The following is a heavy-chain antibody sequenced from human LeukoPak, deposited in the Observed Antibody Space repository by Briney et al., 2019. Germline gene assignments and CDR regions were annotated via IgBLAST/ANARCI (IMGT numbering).Heavy chain of an antibody. V-gene: IGHV4-4*07. CDR1: GGSISSYY. D-gene: IGHD2-21*01. Sequence: SETLSLTCTVYGGSISSYYWSWIRQPAGKGLEWIGRIFTSGSTHYNPSLKSRVTMSVDTSKNQFSLRLSSVTAADTAVYYCAGVFDKDVWGKGTTVTVSS. CDR3: AGVFDKDV. J-gene: IGHJ6*03. CDR2: IFTSGST.